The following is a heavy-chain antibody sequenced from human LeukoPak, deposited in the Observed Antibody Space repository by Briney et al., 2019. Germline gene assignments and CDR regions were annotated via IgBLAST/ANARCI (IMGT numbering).Heavy chain of an antibody. Sequence: GGSLRLSCAASGFTFSSYSMNWVRQAPGKGLEWVSYISSSSSTIYYADSVKGRFTISRDNAKNSLYLQMNSLRAEDTAVYYCVNLPYDFWSGYYTRMRQLYYYYYMDVWGKGTTVTVSS. D-gene: IGHD3-3*01. CDR1: GFTFSSYS. J-gene: IGHJ6*03. CDR3: VNLPYDFWSGYYTRMRQLYYYYYMDV. V-gene: IGHV3-48*01. CDR2: ISSSSSTI.